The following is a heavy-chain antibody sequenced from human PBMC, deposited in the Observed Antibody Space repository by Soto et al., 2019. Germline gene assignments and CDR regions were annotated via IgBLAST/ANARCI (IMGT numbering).Heavy chain of an antibody. CDR1: GGTFSSYA. V-gene: IGHV1-69*01. CDR3: XXXXXXXXXYXYYYYGMDV. J-gene: IGHJ6*02. CDR2: IIPIFGTA. Sequence: QVQLVQSGAEVKKPGSSVKVSCKASGGTFSSYAISWVRQAPGXGLEWXGGIIPIFGTANYAQKFQGRVTITADESTSTAYMEXXXLXXXXTXXXXXXXXXXXXXXYXYYYYGMDVWGQGTTVTVSS.